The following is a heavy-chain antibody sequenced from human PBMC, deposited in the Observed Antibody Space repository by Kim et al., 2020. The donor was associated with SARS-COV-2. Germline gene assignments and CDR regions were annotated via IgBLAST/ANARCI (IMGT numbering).Heavy chain of an antibody. CDR3: ARDEGTGSSQDY. Sequence: ASVKVSCKASGYSFTDYYMHWVRQAPGQGLEWMGRINPNNGETIYAQKFQGRFSMTRGTSISTAYMDLSRLTSDDTAVYYCARDEGTGSSQDYWGQGTLVTVPS. CDR1: GYSFTDYY. D-gene: IGHD2-8*02. V-gene: IGHV1-2*06. J-gene: IGHJ4*02. CDR2: INPNNGET.